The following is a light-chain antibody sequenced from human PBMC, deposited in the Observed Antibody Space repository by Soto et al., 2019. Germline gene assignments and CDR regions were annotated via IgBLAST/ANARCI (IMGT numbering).Light chain of an antibody. CDR2: EVS. CDR3: SSYTSSSPLDV. CDR1: SSDVGSYNR. Sequence: QSVLTQPPSVSGSPGQSVTISCTGTSSDVGSYNRVSWYQQPPGTAPKLMIYEVSNRPSGVPDRFSGSKSGNTASLTISGLQAEDEADYYCSSYTSSSPLDVFGTGTKVTVL. V-gene: IGLV2-18*02. J-gene: IGLJ1*01.